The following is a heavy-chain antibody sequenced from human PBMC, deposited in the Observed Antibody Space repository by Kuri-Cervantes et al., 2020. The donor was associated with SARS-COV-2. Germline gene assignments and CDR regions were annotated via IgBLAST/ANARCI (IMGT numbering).Heavy chain of an antibody. CDR2: INHSGST. V-gene: IGHV4-34*01. D-gene: IGHD2-2*01. Sequence: GSLRLSCAVYGGSFSGYYWSWIRQPPGKGLEWIGEINHSGSTNYNPSLKSRVTKSVDTSKNQFSLKLSSVTAADTAVYYCARDTRLGCSGTSCYSFFDYWGQGTLVTVSS. CDR3: ARDTRLGCSGTSCYSFFDY. J-gene: IGHJ4*02. CDR1: GGSFSGYY.